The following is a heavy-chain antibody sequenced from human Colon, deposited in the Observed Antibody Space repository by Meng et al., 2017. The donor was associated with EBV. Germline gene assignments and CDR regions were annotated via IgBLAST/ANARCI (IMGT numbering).Heavy chain of an antibody. Sequence: QVQLQQWGAGLSKPSETLSLTCAVYGGSFSGYYWSWIRQPPEKGLEWIGEINHSGSTNYNPSLKSRVTISVDTSKKQFSLKLSSVTAADTAVYYCARGPGGSYYLYYFDYWGQGTLVTVSS. CDR1: GGSFSGYY. D-gene: IGHD1-26*01. CDR3: ARGPGGSYYLYYFDY. V-gene: IGHV4-34*01. CDR2: INHSGST. J-gene: IGHJ4*02.